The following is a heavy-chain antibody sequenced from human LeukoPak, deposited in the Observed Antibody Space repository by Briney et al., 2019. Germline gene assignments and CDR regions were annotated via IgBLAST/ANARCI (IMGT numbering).Heavy chain of an antibody. Sequence: ASVKVSCKASGYTFSSYYMHWVRQSPGQGLEWMGAINPTGTDTIYAQTFQGRVTMTRDLSTSTVYMELSSLRSEDTAVYYCARDKGSSSSWYVDYWGQGTLVTVSS. J-gene: IGHJ4*02. CDR1: GYTFSSYY. D-gene: IGHD6-13*01. CDR2: INPTGTDT. V-gene: IGHV1-46*01. CDR3: ARDKGSSSSWYVDY.